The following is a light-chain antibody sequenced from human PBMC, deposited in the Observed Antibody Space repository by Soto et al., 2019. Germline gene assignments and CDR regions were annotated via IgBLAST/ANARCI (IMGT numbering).Light chain of an antibody. CDR2: VAS. CDR3: QQLHSYPHT. Sequence: DIETTRSESTRAGAVGNTRRTTCQDSQGISSYLTWYQQKPGKAPKLLIYVASTLQTGVPSRFSGSGSGTEFTLTISSLQPEDFATYYCQQLHSYPHTFGQGTRREIK. V-gene: IGKV1-9*01. J-gene: IGKJ5*01. CDR1: QGISSY.